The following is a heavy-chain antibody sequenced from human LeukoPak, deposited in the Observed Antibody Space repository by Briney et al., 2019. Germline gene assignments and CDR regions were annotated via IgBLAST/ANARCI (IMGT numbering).Heavy chain of an antibody. D-gene: IGHD3-16*02. CDR2: IYSGGNT. CDR1: GITVSSNY. CDR3: AGYSLGRQIYFFDY. Sequence: AGGSLRLSCAGSGITVSSNYMSWVRQAPGKGLEWVSIIYSGGNTNYADSVRGRFTISRDNSKNTLYLQMNSLRAEDTAVYYCAGYSLGRQIYFFDYWGQGTLVTVSS. V-gene: IGHV3-66*01. J-gene: IGHJ4*02.